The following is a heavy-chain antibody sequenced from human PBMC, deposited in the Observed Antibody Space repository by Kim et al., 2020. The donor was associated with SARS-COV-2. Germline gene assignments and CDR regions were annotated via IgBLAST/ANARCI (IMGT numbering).Heavy chain of an antibody. CDR1: GYTLTDYA. J-gene: IGHJ4*02. CDR2: ISTNTGNP. D-gene: IGHD6-6*01. V-gene: IGHV7-4-1*02. Sequence: ASVKVSCKASGYTLTDYAMNWVRQAPGQGLEWMGWISTNTGNPPYAQDFTGRFVFSFDTSVNTAYLQINSLKAEDTAVYYCAKNRRYSTSGLRYFDHWAQ. CDR3: AKNRRYSTSGLRYFDH.